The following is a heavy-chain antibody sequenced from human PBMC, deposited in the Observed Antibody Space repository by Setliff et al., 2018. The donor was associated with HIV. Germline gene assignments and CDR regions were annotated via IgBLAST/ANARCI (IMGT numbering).Heavy chain of an antibody. CDR2: VFYSGST. J-gene: IGHJ5*02. CDR1: GDSINSRPYY. CDR3: ARTGRDSSGFDP. D-gene: IGHD3-22*01. Sequence: SETLSLTCSVSGDSINSRPYYYGWLRQPPGKGLEWIGNVFYSGSTYYNPSLKSRVSMSIDTSRNQFSLKLTSVTAADTAVYFCARTGRDSSGFDPWGQGILVTVSS. V-gene: IGHV4-39*01.